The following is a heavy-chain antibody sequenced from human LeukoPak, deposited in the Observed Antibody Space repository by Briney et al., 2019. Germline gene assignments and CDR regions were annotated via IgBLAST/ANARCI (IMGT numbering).Heavy chain of an antibody. CDR3: ARDRLIHGYSSRLYYYYGIDV. Sequence: SETLSLTCTVSGGSISSSSYYWGWIRQPPGKGLEWIGYIYYSGSTNYNPSLKSRVTISVDTSKNQFSLKLSSVTAADTAVYYCARDRLIHGYSSRLYYYYGIDVWGQGTTVTVSS. V-gene: IGHV4-61*01. CDR1: GGSISSSSYY. J-gene: IGHJ6*02. D-gene: IGHD6-19*01. CDR2: IYYSGST.